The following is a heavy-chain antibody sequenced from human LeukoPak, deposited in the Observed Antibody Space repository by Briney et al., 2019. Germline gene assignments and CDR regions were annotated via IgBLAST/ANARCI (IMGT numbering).Heavy chain of an antibody. Sequence: GGSLRLSCAASGFTFSDNYMSWIRQAPGKGLEWVSYISSSGSIYYTDSVKGRFTISRDNAKNSLYLQMNSLRAEDTAVYYCARDWRDSSGKFPNDAFDIWGQGTMVTVSS. V-gene: IGHV3-11*04. CDR1: GFTFSDNY. J-gene: IGHJ3*02. D-gene: IGHD3-22*01. CDR2: ISSSGSI. CDR3: ARDWRDSSGKFPNDAFDI.